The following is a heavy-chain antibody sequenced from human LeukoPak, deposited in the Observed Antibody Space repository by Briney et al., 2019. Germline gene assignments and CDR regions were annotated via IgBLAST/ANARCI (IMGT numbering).Heavy chain of an antibody. Sequence: SETLSLTCTVSGGSISSSSYYRGWIRQPPGKGLEWIVSIYYSGSTYYNPSLKSRVTISVDTSKNQFSLKLSSVTAADTAVYYCARHKRGDYGGNPGVPDYWGQGTLVTVSS. CDR1: GGSISSSSYY. CDR2: IYYSGST. D-gene: IGHD4/OR15-4a*01. V-gene: IGHV4-39*01. J-gene: IGHJ4*02. CDR3: ARHKRGDYGGNPGVPDY.